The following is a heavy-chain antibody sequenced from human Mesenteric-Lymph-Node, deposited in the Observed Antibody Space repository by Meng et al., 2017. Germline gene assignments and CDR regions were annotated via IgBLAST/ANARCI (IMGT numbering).Heavy chain of an antibody. V-gene: IGHV7-4-1*02. Sequence: QSGLELRKAGASVKVSCRASGDSLRSYSFHWVRQVPGQGFEGMGWINTKSGKATFAQGFRGRFDLSLDTSLSTICLQIRSLKAEDTAVYYCARMGRGWYFDYWGQGSLVAVSS. CDR1: GDSLRSYS. D-gene: IGHD6-19*01. J-gene: IGHJ4*02. CDR2: INTKSGKA. CDR3: ARMGRGWYFDY.